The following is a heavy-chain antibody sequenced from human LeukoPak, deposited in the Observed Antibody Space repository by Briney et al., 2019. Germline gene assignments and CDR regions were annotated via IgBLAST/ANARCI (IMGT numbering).Heavy chain of an antibody. CDR3: ARDGPRTTMIVVDPDAFDI. CDR1: GFTFSSYS. D-gene: IGHD3-22*01. Sequence: PGGSLRLSCAASGFTFSSYSMNWVRQAPGKGLEWVSSISSSSSYIYYADSVKGRFTISRDNAKNSLYLQMNSLRAEDTAVYYCARDGPRTTMIVVDPDAFDIWGQGTMVTVSS. V-gene: IGHV3-21*01. J-gene: IGHJ3*02. CDR2: ISSSSSYI.